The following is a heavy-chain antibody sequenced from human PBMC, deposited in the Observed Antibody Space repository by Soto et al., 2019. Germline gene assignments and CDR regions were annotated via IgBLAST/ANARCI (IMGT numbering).Heavy chain of an antibody. CDR3: ARVRLSISVDDALAC. J-gene: IGHJ3*01. Sequence: QVHLVESGGGVVKPGRSLRLSCAASGFPFSDYVIHWVRQAAGKGLEWVASMTYDGATEYYADSVKGRFTVSRDNSKRTLSIQMNSLRPEDTAVYYCARVRLSISVDDALACWGPGTRVTVSS. CDR1: GFPFSDYV. CDR2: MTYDGATE. V-gene: IGHV3-30*14. D-gene: IGHD2-2*01.